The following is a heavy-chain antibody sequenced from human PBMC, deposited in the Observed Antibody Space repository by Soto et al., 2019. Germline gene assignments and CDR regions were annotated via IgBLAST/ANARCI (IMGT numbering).Heavy chain of an antibody. CDR3: AKDSMTTVTRGYFDY. CDR2: ISWNSGSI. V-gene: IGHV3-9*01. Sequence: GGSLRLSCAASGFTFDDYAMHWVRQAPGKGLEWVSGISWNSGSIGYADSVKGRFTISRDNAKNSLYLQMNSLRAEDTALYYCAKDSMTTVTRGYFDYWGQGTLVTVSS. D-gene: IGHD4-4*01. J-gene: IGHJ4*02. CDR1: GFTFDDYA.